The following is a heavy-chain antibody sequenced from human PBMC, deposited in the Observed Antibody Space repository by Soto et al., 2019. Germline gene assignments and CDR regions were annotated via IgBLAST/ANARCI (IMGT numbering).Heavy chain of an antibody. CDR3: ASVNSSNGMDA. Sequence: TAETLSLTCTVSGDSISSSSYYWGWIRPSPGKGLEWIGSIFYSGSTYYNPSLRSRVTISVVTSKNQFSLKLSSVTAADTALYYCASVNSSNGMDAWGQGTTVTVSS. V-gene: IGHV4-39*01. CDR2: IFYSGST. J-gene: IGHJ6*02. D-gene: IGHD2-21*01. CDR1: GDSISSSSYY.